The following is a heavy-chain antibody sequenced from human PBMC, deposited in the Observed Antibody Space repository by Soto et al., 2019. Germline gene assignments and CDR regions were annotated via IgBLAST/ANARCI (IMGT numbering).Heavy chain of an antibody. J-gene: IGHJ3*02. CDR2: IYSGGST. CDR1: GFTVSSNY. Sequence: GGSLRLSCAASGFTVSSNYMSWVRQAPGKGLEWVSVIYSGGSTYYADSVKGRFTISRHNSKNTLYLQMNSLRAEDTAVYYCARGPLAAAGTFAFDIWGQGTMVTVSS. CDR3: ARGPLAAAGTFAFDI. V-gene: IGHV3-53*04. D-gene: IGHD6-13*01.